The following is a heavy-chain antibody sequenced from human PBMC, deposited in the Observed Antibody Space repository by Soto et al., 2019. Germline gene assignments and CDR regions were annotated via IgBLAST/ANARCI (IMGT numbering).Heavy chain of an antibody. CDR1: WGSVSSNTAT. CDR3: AGELDIHHGLGY. D-gene: IGHD3-3*02. V-gene: IGHV6-1*01. J-gene: IGHJ4*02. Sequence: SQTLSLTCAISWGSVSSNTATWNWVRQSPSRGLEWLGRTYYRSNWHFDYALSVKSRITINPDTSKNQFSLQLNSLTPEDTAVYYCAGELDIHHGLGYWGPGTSVTVSS. CDR2: TYYRSNWHF.